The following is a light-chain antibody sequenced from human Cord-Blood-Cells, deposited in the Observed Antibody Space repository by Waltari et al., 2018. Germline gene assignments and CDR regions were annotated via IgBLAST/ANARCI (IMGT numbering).Light chain of an antibody. V-gene: IGLV3-1*01. CDR1: KLGDKY. J-gene: IGLJ2*01. CDR3: QAWDSSTVV. CDR2: QDS. Sequence: SYELTQPPSVSVSPGQTASITCSAAKLGDKYACWYPQKPGQSPVLVIYQDSKRPSGIPERFSGSNSGNTATLTISGTQAMDEADYYCQAWDSSTVVFGGGTKLTVL.